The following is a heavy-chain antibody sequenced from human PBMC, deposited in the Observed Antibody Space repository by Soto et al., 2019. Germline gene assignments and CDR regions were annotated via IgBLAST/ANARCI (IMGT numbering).Heavy chain of an antibody. Sequence: QVQLVQSGAEVKKPGSSVKVSCKASGGTFSSYAISWVRQAPGQGLEWMGGIIPIFGTANYAQKFQGRVTITADESTSTSYIELSSLRSEDTAVYYCARAPGDYAPLADTYYCDCGMDVWGQGTTVTVSS. J-gene: IGHJ6*02. V-gene: IGHV1-69*12. CDR1: GGTFSSYA. D-gene: IGHD4-17*01. CDR2: IIPIFGTA. CDR3: ARAPGDYAPLADTYYCDCGMDV.